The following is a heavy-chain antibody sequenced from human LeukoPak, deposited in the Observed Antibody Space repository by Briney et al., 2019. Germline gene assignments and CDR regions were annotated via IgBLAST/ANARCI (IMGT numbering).Heavy chain of an antibody. J-gene: IGHJ4*02. D-gene: IGHD6-19*01. CDR2: ISGSGGST. CDR1: GFTFSSYA. V-gene: IGHV3-23*01. CDR3: AKDSYSSGWYGPFDY. Sequence: PGGSLRLSCAASGFTFSSYAMSWVRQAPGKGLEWVSAISGSGGSTYYADSVKGRFTISRDNSKNTLYLQMNSLRAEDTAVYYCAKDSYSSGWYGPFDYWGQGTLVTVSS.